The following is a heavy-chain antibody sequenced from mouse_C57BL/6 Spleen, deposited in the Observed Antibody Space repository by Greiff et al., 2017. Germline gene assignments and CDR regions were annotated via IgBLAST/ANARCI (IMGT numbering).Heavy chain of an antibody. J-gene: IGHJ2*01. CDR3: ARDSSGFLFDY. CDR2: IYPSDSET. CDR1: GYTFTSYW. V-gene: IGHV1-61*01. Sequence: QVQLKQPGAELVRPGSSVKLSCKASGYTFTSYWMDWVKQRPGQGLEWIGNIYPSDSETHYNQKFKDKATLTVDKSSSTAYMQLSSLTSEDSAVYYCARDSSGFLFDYWGQGTTLTVSS. D-gene: IGHD3-2*02.